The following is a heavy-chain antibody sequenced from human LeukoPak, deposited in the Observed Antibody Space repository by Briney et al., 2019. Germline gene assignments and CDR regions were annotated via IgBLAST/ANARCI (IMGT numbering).Heavy chain of an antibody. Sequence: ASVKVSCKVSGYTLTELSMHWVRQAPGQGLEWMGWINPNSGGTNYAQKFQGRVTMTRDTSISTAYMELSRLRSDDTAVYYCARGGAYYFDYWGQGTLVTVSS. J-gene: IGHJ4*02. D-gene: IGHD1-26*01. CDR2: INPNSGGT. V-gene: IGHV1-2*02. CDR3: ARGGAYYFDY. CDR1: GYTLTELS.